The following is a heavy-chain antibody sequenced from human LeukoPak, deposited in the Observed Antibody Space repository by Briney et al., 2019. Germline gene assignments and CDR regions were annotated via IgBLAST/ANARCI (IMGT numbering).Heavy chain of an antibody. Sequence: SETLSLTCTVSGGSLSGFYWSWIRQPPGKGLEWIGYVYYGGSTTYNPSLRSRVTILVDTSKNQFSLRLGSVTAADTAVYYCARDDCGGDCPIDYWGQGTLVTVSS. V-gene: IGHV4-59*01. CDR2: VYYGGST. CDR1: GGSLSGFY. J-gene: IGHJ4*02. D-gene: IGHD2-21*02. CDR3: ARDDCGGDCPIDY.